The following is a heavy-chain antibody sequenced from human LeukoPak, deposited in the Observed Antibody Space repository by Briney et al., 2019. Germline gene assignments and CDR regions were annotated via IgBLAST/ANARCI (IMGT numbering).Heavy chain of an antibody. CDR3: WKVCVGGGWYWSP. Sequence: GGSRRLSCTVSGFTFSNYVMSWVRQAPGKRLEWVSGISDSGDDTDYADSVKGRFTISRDNSKNTLFLQMTILRAEDTAVYYCWKVCVGGGWYWSPWGQGTLVTVSS. V-gene: IGHV3-23*01. D-gene: IGHD6-19*01. CDR2: ISDSGDDT. CDR1: GFTFSNYV. J-gene: IGHJ5*02.